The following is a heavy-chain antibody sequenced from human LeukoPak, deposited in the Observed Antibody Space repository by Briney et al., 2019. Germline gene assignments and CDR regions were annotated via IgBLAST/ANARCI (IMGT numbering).Heavy chain of an antibody. D-gene: IGHD5-24*01. CDR2: INPNSGAT. J-gene: IGHJ4*02. Sequence: ASVKVSCKTSGYTFTGYYVHWVRQAPGQGLEWMGWINPNSGATNYAQKFQGRVTMTRDMSMGTVYMELSRLRSDDTAVYYCARDQAADGYTNLDYWGQGTLVTVSS. V-gene: IGHV1-2*02. CDR3: ARDQAADGYTNLDY. CDR1: GYTFTGYY.